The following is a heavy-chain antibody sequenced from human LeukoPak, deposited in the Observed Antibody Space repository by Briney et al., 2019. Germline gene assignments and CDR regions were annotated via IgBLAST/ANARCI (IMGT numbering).Heavy chain of an antibody. J-gene: IGHJ4*02. CDR3: ARDPRSKGGDWGDFDY. CDR2: IKEDGSEK. CDR1: GFTFSTYW. V-gene: IGHV3-7*01. D-gene: IGHD2-21*02. Sequence: AGGSLRLSCAASGFTFSTYWMSWVRQAPGKGLEWVANIKEDGSEKYYVDSVKGRFTISRDNAKNSLYLQMNSLRAEDTAVYYCARDPRSKGGDWGDFDYWGQGTLVTVSS.